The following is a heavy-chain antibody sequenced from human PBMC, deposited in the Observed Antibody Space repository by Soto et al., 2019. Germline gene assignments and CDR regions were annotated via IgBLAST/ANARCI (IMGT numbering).Heavy chain of an antibody. J-gene: IGHJ4*02. V-gene: IGHV1-8*01. Sequence: ASVKVSCKASGYTFTSYDINWVRQATGQGLEWMGWMNPNSGNTGYAQKFQGRVTMTRNTSISTAYMELSSLRSEDTAVYYCARGVWLGELLYHDYWGQATLVTVSS. D-gene: IGHD3-10*01. CDR1: GYTFTSYD. CDR2: MNPNSGNT. CDR3: ARGVWLGELLYHDY.